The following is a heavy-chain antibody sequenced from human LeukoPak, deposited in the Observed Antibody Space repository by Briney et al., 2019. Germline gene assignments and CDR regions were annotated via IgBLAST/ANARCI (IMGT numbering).Heavy chain of an antibody. V-gene: IGHV4-34*01. Sequence: SETLSLTCAVYGGSFSGYYWSWIRQPPGKGLEWIGEINHSGSTNCNPSLKSRVTISVDTSKNQFSLKLSSVTAADTAVYYCAKDRGELRYYYGMDVWGQGTTVTVSS. CDR1: GGSFSGYY. J-gene: IGHJ6*02. D-gene: IGHD1-7*01. CDR2: INHSGST. CDR3: AKDRGELRYYYGMDV.